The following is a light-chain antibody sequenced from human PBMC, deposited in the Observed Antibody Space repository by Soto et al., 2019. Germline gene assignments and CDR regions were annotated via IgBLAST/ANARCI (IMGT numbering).Light chain of an antibody. CDR1: SSNIGAGYD. Sequence: QPVLTQPPSVSGAPGQRVTISCTGSSSNIGAGYDVHWYQQLPGTAPKLLIYGNSNRPSGVPDRFSSSKSGTSASLAITGLQADDEADYYCQSYDSSLSGSVFGGGTKLTVL. CDR2: GNS. J-gene: IGLJ2*01. CDR3: QSYDSSLSGSV. V-gene: IGLV1-40*01.